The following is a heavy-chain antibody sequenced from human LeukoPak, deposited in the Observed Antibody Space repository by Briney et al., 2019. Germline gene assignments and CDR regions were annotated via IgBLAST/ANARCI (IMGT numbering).Heavy chain of an antibody. Sequence: ASVKVSCKPSGYTFTGYYMHWVRQAPGQGLAWMGWINPNSGDTNYAQNFQGRVTMTRDTSISTAYMELSRLTSDDTAVYYCARDPNIVIIPAAEYYFDYWGQGTLVTVSS. CDR2: INPNSGDT. CDR1: GYTFTGYY. V-gene: IGHV1-2*02. CDR3: ARDPNIVIIPAAEYYFDY. J-gene: IGHJ4*02. D-gene: IGHD2-2*01.